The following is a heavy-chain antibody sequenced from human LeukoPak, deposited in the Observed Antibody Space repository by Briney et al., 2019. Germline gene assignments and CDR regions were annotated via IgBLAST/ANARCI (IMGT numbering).Heavy chain of an antibody. V-gene: IGHV4-31*03. Sequence: PSETLSLTCTVSGGSISSGGYYWSWIRQHPGKGLEWIGYIYYSGSTYYNPSLKSRVTISVDTSKNQFSLKLSSVTAADTAVYYCARGATVEYFQHWGQGTLVTVSS. CDR2: IYYSGST. CDR3: ARGATVEYFQH. J-gene: IGHJ1*01. CDR1: GGSISSGGYY.